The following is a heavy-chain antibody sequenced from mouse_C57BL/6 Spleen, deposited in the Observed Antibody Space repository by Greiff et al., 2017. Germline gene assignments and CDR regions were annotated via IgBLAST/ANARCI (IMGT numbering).Heavy chain of an antibody. CDR1: GFTFSDYG. CDR3: ARHTTVVVDYFDY. J-gene: IGHJ2*01. D-gene: IGHD1-1*01. V-gene: IGHV5-17*01. Sequence: EVMLVESGGGLVKPGGSLKLSCAASGFTFSDYGMHWVRQAPEKGLEWVAYISSGSSTIYYADTVKGRFTISRDNAKNTLFLQMTSLRSEDTAMYYCARHTTVVVDYFDYWGQGTTLTVSS. CDR2: ISSGSSTI.